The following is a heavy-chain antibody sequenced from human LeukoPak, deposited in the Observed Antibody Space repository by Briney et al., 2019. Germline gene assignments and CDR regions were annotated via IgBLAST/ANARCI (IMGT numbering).Heavy chain of an antibody. CDR3: AKDRSNNPTYGMDV. CDR1: GFTFSSYA. V-gene: IGHV3-23*01. CDR2: TSGSGDIT. J-gene: IGHJ6*02. D-gene: IGHD1-14*01. Sequence: PGGSLRLSCAASGFTFSSYAMSWVRQAPGKGLEWVSGTSGSGDITYYGDSVKGRFTISRDNIKNTLYLQMNSLRAEDTAAYYCAKDRSNNPTYGMDVWGQGTTVTVSS.